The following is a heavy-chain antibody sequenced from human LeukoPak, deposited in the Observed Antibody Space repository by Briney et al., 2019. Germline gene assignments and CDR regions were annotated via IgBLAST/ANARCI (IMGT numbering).Heavy chain of an antibody. J-gene: IGHJ4*02. V-gene: IGHV1-18*01. CDR3: ARLLNQWLPGDDFDY. D-gene: IGHD6-19*01. Sequence: ASVKVSCKASGYTFTSYGISWVRQAPGQGLEWMGWISAYNGNTNYAQKLQGRVTMTTDTSTSTAYMELRSLRSDDTAVYYCARLLNQWLPGDDFDYWGQGTLVTVSS. CDR1: GYTFTSYG. CDR2: ISAYNGNT.